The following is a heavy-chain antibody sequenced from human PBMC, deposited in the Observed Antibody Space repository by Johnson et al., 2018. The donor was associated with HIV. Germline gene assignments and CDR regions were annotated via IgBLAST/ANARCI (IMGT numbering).Heavy chain of an antibody. CDR1: GFTFSSYA. Sequence: VQLVESGGALVQPGGSLRLSCAASGFTFSSYAMSWVPQAPGKGLEWVSGISGSGGRTYDADSVKGRFTISRDNSKNTLFLQMNSLRVEDTAVYYCATCSDQVLLGGDAFDIWGQGTMVTVSS. J-gene: IGHJ3*02. D-gene: IGHD3-16*01. V-gene: IGHV3-23*04. CDR3: ATCSDQVLLGGDAFDI. CDR2: ISGSGGRT.